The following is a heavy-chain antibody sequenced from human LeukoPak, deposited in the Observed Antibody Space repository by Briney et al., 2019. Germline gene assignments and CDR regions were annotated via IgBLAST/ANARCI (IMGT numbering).Heavy chain of an antibody. D-gene: IGHD4-17*01. CDR3: TRDPPLFGYGDYDSFY. CDR2: IRSKAYGGTT. CDR1: GFTFGDYA. Sequence: GGSLRLSCTASGFTFGDYAMSWFRQAPGKGLEWVGFIRSKAYGGTTEYAASVKGRFTISRDDSKSIAYLQMNSLKTEDTAVYYCTRDPPLFGYGDYDSFYWGQGTLVTVSS. J-gene: IGHJ4*02. V-gene: IGHV3-49*03.